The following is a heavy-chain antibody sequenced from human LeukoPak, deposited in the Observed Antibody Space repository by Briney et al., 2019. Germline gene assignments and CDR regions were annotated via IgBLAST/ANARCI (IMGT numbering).Heavy chain of an antibody. Sequence: ASVKVSCKASGYTFTSYGISWVRQAPGQGLEWMGWISAYNGNTNYAQKLQGRVTMTTDTSTSTAYMELRSLRSDDTAVYYCARESYSSSWYAGSGWFDPWGQGTLVTVSS. CDR3: ARESYSSSWYAGSGWFDP. CDR2: ISAYNGNT. J-gene: IGHJ5*02. D-gene: IGHD6-13*01. V-gene: IGHV1-18*01. CDR1: GYTFTSYG.